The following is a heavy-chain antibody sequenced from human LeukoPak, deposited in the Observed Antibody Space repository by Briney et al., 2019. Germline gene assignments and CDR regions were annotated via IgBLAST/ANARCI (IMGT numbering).Heavy chain of an antibody. CDR2: IYYSGST. Sequence: KPSETLSLTCTVSGGSISSYYRSWIRQPPGKGLEWIGYIYYSGSTNYNPSLKSRVTISVDTSKNQFSLKLSSVTAADTAVYYCARDGRIYGDYDWYFDLWGRGTLVTVSS. CDR1: GGSISSYY. V-gene: IGHV4-59*01. CDR3: ARDGRIYGDYDWYFDL. J-gene: IGHJ2*01. D-gene: IGHD4-17*01.